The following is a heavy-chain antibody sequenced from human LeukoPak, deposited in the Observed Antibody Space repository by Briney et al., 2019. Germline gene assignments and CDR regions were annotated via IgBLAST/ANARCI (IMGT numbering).Heavy chain of an antibody. D-gene: IGHD1-26*01. CDR1: GGSFSGYY. J-gene: IGHJ6*03. CDR2: INHSGST. CDR3: ARLSYRGAGYYMDV. V-gene: IGHV4-34*01. Sequence: SETLSLTCAVYGGSFSGYYWSWIRQPPGEGLEWIGEINHSGSTNYNPSLKSRVTISVDTSKNQFSLKLSSVTAADTAVYYCARLSYRGAGYYMDVWGKGTPVTISS.